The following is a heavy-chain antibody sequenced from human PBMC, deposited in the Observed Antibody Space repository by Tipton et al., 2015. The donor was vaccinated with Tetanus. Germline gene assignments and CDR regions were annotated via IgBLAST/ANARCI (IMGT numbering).Heavy chain of an antibody. D-gene: IGHD1-26*01. CDR2: ISYSGDT. CDR3: ARIPVGATLDS. Sequence: TLSLTCTVSGGSVSSSTYYWSWVRQPPGKGPEWIAYISYSGDTNYNPSLKSRVTILIDTSKNQFSLKVKSVTVADTAVCYCARIPVGATLDSWGQGTLVTVSS. CDR1: GGSVSSSTYY. V-gene: IGHV4-61*01. J-gene: IGHJ4*02.